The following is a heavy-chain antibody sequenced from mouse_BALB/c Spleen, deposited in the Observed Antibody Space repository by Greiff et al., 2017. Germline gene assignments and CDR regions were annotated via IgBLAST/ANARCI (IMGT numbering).Heavy chain of an antibody. CDR3: APNSLLRLGFAY. D-gene: IGHD1-2*01. V-gene: IGHV5-17*02. Sequence: EVKLMESGGGLVQPGGSRKLSCAASGFTFSSFGMHWVRQAPEKGLEWVAYISSGSSTIYYADTVKGRFTISRDNPKNTLFLQMTSLRSEDTAMYYCAPNSLLRLGFAYWGQGTLVTVSA. CDR2: ISSGSSTI. J-gene: IGHJ3*01. CDR1: GFTFSSFG.